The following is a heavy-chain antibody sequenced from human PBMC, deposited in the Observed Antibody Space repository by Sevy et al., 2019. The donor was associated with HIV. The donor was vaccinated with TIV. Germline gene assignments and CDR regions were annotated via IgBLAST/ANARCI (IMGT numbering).Heavy chain of an antibody. CDR3: AREGDTVLVPTAVDAFDF. J-gene: IGHJ3*01. Sequence: GGSLRLSCAASGFTFSNYWMHWVRQAPGKGLVWVSRIKTDGSIRDSADSVKGRFFISRDNAKNLLYLQMNSLRAEDTAVYYCAREGDTVLVPTAVDAFDFWGQGTMVTVSS. V-gene: IGHV3-74*01. CDR1: GFTFSNYW. D-gene: IGHD2-2*01. CDR2: IKTDGSIR.